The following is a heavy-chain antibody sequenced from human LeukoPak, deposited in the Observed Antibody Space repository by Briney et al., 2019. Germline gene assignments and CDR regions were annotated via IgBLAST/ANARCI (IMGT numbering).Heavy chain of an antibody. CDR3: AKITSVAGIRYCGLDV. CDR2: ISGSGGST. J-gene: IGHJ6*02. D-gene: IGHD6-19*01. Sequence: GGSLRLSCAASGFTFKSYAMTWVRQAPGKGLEWVSVISGSGGSTYYADSVKGRFTISRDNSNNTLFLQMNSLRAEDTAVYYCAKITSVAGIRYCGLDVWGQGTTVTVSS. CDR1: GFTFKSYA. V-gene: IGHV3-23*01.